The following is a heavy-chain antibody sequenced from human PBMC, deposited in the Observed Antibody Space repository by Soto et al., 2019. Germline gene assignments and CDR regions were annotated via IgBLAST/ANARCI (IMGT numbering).Heavy chain of an antibody. V-gene: IGHV3-9*01. J-gene: IGHJ6*02. CDR2: ISWNSGSI. Sequence: PGGSLRLACAASGFTFDDYAMHWVRQAPGKGLEWVSGISWNSGSIGYADSVKGRFTISRDNAKNSLYLQMNSLRAEDTALYYCAKDIWIAAAGTSHYGMDVWAQRTTVTVSS. D-gene: IGHD6-13*01. CDR1: GFTFDDYA. CDR3: AKDIWIAAAGTSHYGMDV.